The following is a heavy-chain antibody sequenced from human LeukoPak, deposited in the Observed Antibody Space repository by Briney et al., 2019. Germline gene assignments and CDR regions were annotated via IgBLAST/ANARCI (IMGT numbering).Heavy chain of an antibody. V-gene: IGHV4-39*07. J-gene: IGHJ4*02. CDR3: ARVRSREWSPFDY. CDR1: GGSISSSSYY. D-gene: IGHD3-3*01. Sequence: PSETLSLTCTVSGGSISSSSYYWGWIRQPPGKGLEWIGSIYYSGSTYYNPSLKSRVTISVDTSKNQFSLKLSSVTAADTAVYYCARVRSREWSPFDYWGQGTLVTVSS. CDR2: IYYSGST.